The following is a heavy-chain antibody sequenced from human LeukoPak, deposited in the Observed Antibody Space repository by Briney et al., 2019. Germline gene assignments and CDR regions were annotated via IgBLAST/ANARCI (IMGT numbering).Heavy chain of an antibody. CDR2: IIPIFGTA. D-gene: IGHD1-26*01. J-gene: IGHJ4*02. Sequence: GASVKVSCKASGGTFSSYAISWVRQAPGQGLEWMGGIIPIFGTANYAQKFQGRVTITADESTSTAYMELSSLRSEDTAVYYCARDLGIMGAKGFDYWGQGTLVTVSS. CDR1: GGTFSSYA. V-gene: IGHV1-69*13. CDR3: ARDLGIMGAKGFDY.